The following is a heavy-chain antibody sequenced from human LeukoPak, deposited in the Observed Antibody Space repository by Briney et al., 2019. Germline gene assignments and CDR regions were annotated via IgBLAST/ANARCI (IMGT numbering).Heavy chain of an antibody. V-gene: IGHV3-21*01. CDR3: ARETDPGIAAAGTWGFDY. Sequence: GGSLRLSCAASGFTFSSYSMNWVRQAPGKGLEWVPSISSSSSYIYYADSVKGRFTISRDNAKNSLYLQMNSLRAEDTAVYYCARETDPGIAAAGTWGFDYWGQGTLVTVSS. CDR2: ISSSSSYI. CDR1: GFTFSSYS. D-gene: IGHD6-13*01. J-gene: IGHJ4*02.